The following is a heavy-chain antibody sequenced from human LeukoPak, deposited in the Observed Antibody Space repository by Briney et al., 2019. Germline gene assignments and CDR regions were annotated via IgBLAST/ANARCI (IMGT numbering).Heavy chain of an antibody. CDR2: ISYDGSNK. CDR3: ANYDSSGYYPYYYYYGMDV. D-gene: IGHD3-22*01. J-gene: IGHJ6*02. CDR1: GSTLSTYV. V-gene: IGHV3-30*18. Sequence: GGSLRPSSAASGSTLSTYVLNWVRQAPGKGLEWVAVISYDGSNKYYADSVKGRFTISRDNSKNTLYLQMNSLRAEDTGVYYCANYDSSGYYPYYYYYGMDVWGQGTTVTVSS.